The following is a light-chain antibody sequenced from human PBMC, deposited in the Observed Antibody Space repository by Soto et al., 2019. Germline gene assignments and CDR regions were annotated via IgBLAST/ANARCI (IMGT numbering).Light chain of an antibody. Sequence: QSVLTQPPSVSGAPGQRVTISCTGSSSNIGAGYDVHWYLQLPGKAPKLLIYGNTNRPSGVPDRFSGSKSGSSASLAITGLQAEDEADYYCQSHDSSLHASVFGTGTKVTVL. V-gene: IGLV1-40*01. J-gene: IGLJ1*01. CDR2: GNT. CDR1: SSNIGAGYD. CDR3: QSHDSSLHASV.